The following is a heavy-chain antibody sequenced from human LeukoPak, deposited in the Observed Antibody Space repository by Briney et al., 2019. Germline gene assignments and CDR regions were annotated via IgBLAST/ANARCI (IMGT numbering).Heavy chain of an antibody. CDR3: ARKFYDMDV. CDR1: GLIVSNNY. CDR2: IYTGGIA. V-gene: IGHV3-53*01. J-gene: IGHJ6*02. Sequence: PGGSLRLSCAASGLIVSNNYMSWVHQAPGKGLEWVSVIYTGGIAYYADSVKGRFTIFRDNSENTLYLQMDSLRVEDTAVYYCARKFYDMDVWGQGTTVTVSS.